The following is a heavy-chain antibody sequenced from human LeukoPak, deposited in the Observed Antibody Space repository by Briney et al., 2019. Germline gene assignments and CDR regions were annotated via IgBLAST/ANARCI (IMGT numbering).Heavy chain of an antibody. CDR1: GFTFSSYA. D-gene: IGHD6-13*01. CDR3: AKVPLVPDPFDY. Sequence: GGSLRLSCAASGFTFSSYAMSWVRQAPGKGLEWVSSISGSGDSTYYADSVKGRFTISRDNSKNTLHLQMNSLRAEDTAVYYCAKVPLVPDPFDYWGQGTLVTVSS. V-gene: IGHV3-23*01. J-gene: IGHJ4*02. CDR2: ISGSGDST.